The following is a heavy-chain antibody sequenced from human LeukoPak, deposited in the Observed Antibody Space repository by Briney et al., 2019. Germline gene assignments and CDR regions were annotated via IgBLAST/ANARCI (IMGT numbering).Heavy chain of an antibody. J-gene: IGHJ4*02. CDR3: ARGMANVVVVAAGDY. V-gene: IGHV4-30-2*01. CDR1: GGSISSGGYS. CDR2: IYHSGST. D-gene: IGHD2-15*01. Sequence: SETLSLTCAVSGGSISSGGYSWSWIRQPPGKGLEWIGYIYHSGSTYYNPSLKSRVTMSVDTSKNQLSLKLSSVTAADTAVYYCARGMANVVVVAAGDYWGQGTLVTVSS.